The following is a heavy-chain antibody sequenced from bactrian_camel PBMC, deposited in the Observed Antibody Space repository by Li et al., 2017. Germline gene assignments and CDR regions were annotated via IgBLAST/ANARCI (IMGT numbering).Heavy chain of an antibody. D-gene: IGHD5*01. V-gene: IGHV3S1*01. CDR3: AAKRVASTYCWGSYDY. J-gene: IGHJ4*01. CDR2: IAMDGGKS. Sequence: VQLVESGGGSVQAGGSLRLSCVVSGYTGRWPCMSWFRQAPGEEREGIAAIAMDGGKSYYIDSVKGRFTISLDNAKNTLYLQMDKVKPEDTATYYCAAKRVASTYCWGSYDYFGQGTQVTVS. CDR1: GYTGRWPC.